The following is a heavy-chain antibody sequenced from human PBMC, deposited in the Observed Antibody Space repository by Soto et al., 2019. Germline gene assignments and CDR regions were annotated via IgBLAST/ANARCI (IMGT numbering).Heavy chain of an antibody. Sequence: EVELLESGGTLEQPGGSLRLSCTASGFRFSNYAMSWVRQAPGKGLEWVSGISGRGSSPYYADSVKGRFTISRDNSKNTLYLQMNSLRAEGTAVYYCAKGEADYYYYMDVWGKGTTVTVSS. V-gene: IGHV3-23*01. CDR1: GFRFSNYA. D-gene: IGHD6-13*01. CDR3: AKGEADYYYYMDV. J-gene: IGHJ6*03. CDR2: ISGRGSSP.